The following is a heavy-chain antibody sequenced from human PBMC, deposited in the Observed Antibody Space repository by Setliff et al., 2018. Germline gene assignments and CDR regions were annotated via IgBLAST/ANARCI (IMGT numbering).Heavy chain of an antibody. CDR3: ARDTRDKFDSSGYYLSFDS. D-gene: IGHD3-22*01. J-gene: IGHJ4*02. CDR1: GYTFTNYG. V-gene: IGHV1-18*01. CDR2: INNYNMNT. Sequence: ASVKVSCKASGYTFTNYGINWVRQAPGQGLEWMGWINNYNMNTNYPQKFLGRVTMTTDTSTSTAYMELRSLRPDDTAVYYCARDTRDKFDSSGYYLSFDSWGQGTLVTVSS.